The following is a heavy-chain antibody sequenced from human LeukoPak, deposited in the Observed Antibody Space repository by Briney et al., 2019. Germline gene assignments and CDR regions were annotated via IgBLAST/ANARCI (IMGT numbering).Heavy chain of an antibody. J-gene: IGHJ4*02. CDR2: ISSSSSYI. CDR3: ASLFRDYFGSGSCYNVDY. Sequence: GGSLRLSCAASGFTFSSYTMNWVRQAPGKGLEWVSSISSSSSYIYYADSVKGRFTISRDNAKNSLYLQMNSLRAEDTAVFYCASLFRDYFGSGSCYNVDYWGQGTLVTVSS. CDR1: GFTFSSYT. V-gene: IGHV3-21*01. D-gene: IGHD3-10*01.